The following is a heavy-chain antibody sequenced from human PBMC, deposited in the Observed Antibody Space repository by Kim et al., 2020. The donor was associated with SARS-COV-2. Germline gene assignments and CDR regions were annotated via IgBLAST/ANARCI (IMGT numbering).Heavy chain of an antibody. J-gene: IGHJ4*02. V-gene: IGHV4-59*13. CDR3: ARGGGSSSSLDY. CDR2: IYYSGST. D-gene: IGHD6-13*01. CDR1: GGSISSYY. Sequence: SETLSLTCTVSGGSISSYYWSWIRQPPGKGLEWIGYIYYSGSTNYNPSLKSRVTISVDTSKNQFSLKLSSVTAADTAVYYCARGGGSSSSLDYWGQGTLVTVSS.